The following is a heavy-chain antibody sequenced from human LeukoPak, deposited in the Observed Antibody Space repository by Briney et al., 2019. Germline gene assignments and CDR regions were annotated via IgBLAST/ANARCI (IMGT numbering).Heavy chain of an antibody. V-gene: IGHV4-30-4*01. CDR3: ARDERPRSNIVVVPAAHSGSNWFDP. CDR1: GGSISSGDYY. Sequence: PSQTLSLTCTVSGGSISSGDYYWSWIRQPPGKGLEWIGSIYYSGSTYYNPSLKSRVTISVDTSKNQFSLKLSSVTAADTAVYYCARDERPRSNIVVVPAAHSGSNWFDPWGQGTLVTVSS. D-gene: IGHD2-2*01. J-gene: IGHJ5*02. CDR2: IYYSGST.